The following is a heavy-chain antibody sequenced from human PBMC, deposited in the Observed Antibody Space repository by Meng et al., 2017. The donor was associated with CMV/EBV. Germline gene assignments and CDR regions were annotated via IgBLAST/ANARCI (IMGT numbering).Heavy chain of an antibody. D-gene: IGHD2-2*01. J-gene: IGHJ3*02. CDR1: GFTFSSYA. CDR3: ARETGGYCSSTSCYLRGGAFDI. Sequence: GESLKISCAASGFTFSSYAMHWVRQAPGKGLEWVAVISYDGSNKYYADSVKGRFTISRDNSKNTLYLQMNSLRAEDTAVYYCARETGGYCSSTSCYLRGGAFDIWGQGTTVTVSS. V-gene: IGHV3-30-3*01. CDR2: ISYDGSNK.